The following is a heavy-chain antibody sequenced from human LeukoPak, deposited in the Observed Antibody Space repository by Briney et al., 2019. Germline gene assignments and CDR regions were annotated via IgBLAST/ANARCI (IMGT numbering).Heavy chain of an antibody. V-gene: IGHV1-18*01. D-gene: IGHD5-24*01. Sequence: ASVKVSCKTSGYIFTNYGISWVRQAPGQGLEWMGWISTYNGHTNYALQLQGRVTMSTDTSTSTAYMELTNLRSDDTAVYYCARSHGYNYCDYWGQGTLVTVSS. CDR2: ISTYNGHT. CDR3: ARSHGYNYCDY. J-gene: IGHJ4*02. CDR1: GYIFTNYG.